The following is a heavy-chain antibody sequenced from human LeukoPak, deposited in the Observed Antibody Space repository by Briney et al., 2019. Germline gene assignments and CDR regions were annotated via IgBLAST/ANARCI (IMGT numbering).Heavy chain of an antibody. V-gene: IGHV4-4*09. CDR3: ARQKCTSTSCLTKNAFDI. Sequence: SETLSLTCTVSGSISGYYWSWIRQPPGKGLEWIGYIYTSGSTNYNPSLESRVAISVDTSKNQFSLGLSSVTAADTAVYYCARQKCTSTSCLTKNAFDIWGQGTMVTVSS. D-gene: IGHD2-2*01. CDR2: IYTSGST. J-gene: IGHJ3*02. CDR1: GSISGYY.